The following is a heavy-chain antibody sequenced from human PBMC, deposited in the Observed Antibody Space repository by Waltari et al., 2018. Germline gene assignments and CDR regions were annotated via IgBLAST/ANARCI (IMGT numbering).Heavy chain of an antibody. J-gene: IGHJ6*02. V-gene: IGHV1-69*05. CDR2: IIPIFGTA. D-gene: IGHD2-15*01. CDR1: GGTFSSYA. CDR3: ARVRKNYWSYYYGMDV. Sequence: QVQLVQSGAEVKKPGSSVKVSCKASGGTFSSYAISWLPQASRQGLEWMGGIIPIFGTANYAQKFQGRVTITTDESTSTAYMELSSLRSEDTAVYYCARVRKNYWSYYYGMDVWGQGTTVTVSS.